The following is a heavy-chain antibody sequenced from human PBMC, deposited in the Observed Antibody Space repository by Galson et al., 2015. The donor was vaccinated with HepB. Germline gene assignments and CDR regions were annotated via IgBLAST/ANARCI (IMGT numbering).Heavy chain of an antibody. V-gene: IGHV3-33*01. Sequence: SLRLSCAASGFTFSSYGMHWVRQAPGKGLEWVAVVWYDGSNKYYADSVKGRFTISRDNSKNTLYLQMNSLRAEDTAVYYCARDSVPYYDSRSYYGDATDIWGQETMVTVSS. J-gene: IGHJ3*02. D-gene: IGHD3-22*01. CDR1: GFTFSSYG. CDR3: ARDSVPYYDSRSYYGDATDI. CDR2: VWYDGSNK.